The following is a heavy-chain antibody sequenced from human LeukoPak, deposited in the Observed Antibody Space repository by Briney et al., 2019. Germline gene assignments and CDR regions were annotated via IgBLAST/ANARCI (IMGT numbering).Heavy chain of an antibody. Sequence: ASVKVSCKASGYTFTSYGISWVRQAPGQGLEWMGWINPNSGGTNYAQKFQGRVTMTRDTSISTAYMELSRLRSDDTAVYYCARGQYYYYYYMDVWGKGTTVTISS. V-gene: IGHV1-2*02. CDR2: INPNSGGT. J-gene: IGHJ6*03. CDR3: ARGQYYYYYYMDV. CDR1: GYTFTSYG.